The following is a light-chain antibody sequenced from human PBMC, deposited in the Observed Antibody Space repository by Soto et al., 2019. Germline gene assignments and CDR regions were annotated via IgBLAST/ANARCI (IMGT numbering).Light chain of an antibody. CDR1: QSLSSN. CDR2: GAS. V-gene: IGKV3D-15*01. J-gene: IGKJ5*01. Sequence: EIVMTQSPATLSVSPGERATLSCRASQSLSSNLAWYQQKPGQAPRLLIYGASTRATGIPDRFSGSGSGADFTLTISSLLSEDFVIYYCQQYNTWPITFGQGTRLEI. CDR3: QQYNTWPIT.